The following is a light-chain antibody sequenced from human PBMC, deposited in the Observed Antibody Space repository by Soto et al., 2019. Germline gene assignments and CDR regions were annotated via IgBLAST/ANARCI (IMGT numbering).Light chain of an antibody. V-gene: IGKV1-5*03. CDR3: QQYKSYSLT. CDR2: KAS. Sequence: DIQMTQSPSTLSASVGDRVTITCRASQSISSWLAWYQQKPGKAPKLLIYKASSLESGVPSRFSGSGSGTEFTLTISGLQPDDFANYYCQQYKSYSLTFGGGTKVEIK. CDR1: QSISSW. J-gene: IGKJ4*01.